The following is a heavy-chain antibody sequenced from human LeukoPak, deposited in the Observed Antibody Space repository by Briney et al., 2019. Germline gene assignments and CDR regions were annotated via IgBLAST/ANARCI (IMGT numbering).Heavy chain of an antibody. CDR1: GYTFTGYY. J-gene: IGHJ6*03. V-gene: IGHV1-2*02. D-gene: IGHD3-10*01. Sequence: ASVKVSCKASGYTFTGYYMHWVRQAPGQGLEWMGWINPNSGGTNYAQKFQGRVTMTRDTSISTAYMELSRLRSDDTAVYYCARDFRYGSGSYKYYYYYYMDVWGKGTTVTVSS. CDR3: ARDFRYGSGSYKYYYYYYMDV. CDR2: INPNSGGT.